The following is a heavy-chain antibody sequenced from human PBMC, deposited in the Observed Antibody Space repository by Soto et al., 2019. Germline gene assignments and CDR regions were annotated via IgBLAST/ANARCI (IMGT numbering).Heavy chain of an antibody. CDR3: ASNWGSGDFGDY. CDR2: IYYSGST. D-gene: IGHD2-21*02. J-gene: IGHJ4*02. V-gene: IGHV4-28*01. Sequence: PSETLSLTCAVSGYSISSSNWWGWIRQPPGKGLEWIGYIYYSGSTYYNPSLKSRVTMSVDTSKNQFSLKLSSVTAVDTAVYYCASNWGSGDFGDYWGQGTLVTVSS. CDR1: GYSISSSNW.